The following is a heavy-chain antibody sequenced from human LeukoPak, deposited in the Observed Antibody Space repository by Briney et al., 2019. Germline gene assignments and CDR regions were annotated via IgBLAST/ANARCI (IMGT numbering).Heavy chain of an antibody. CDR1: GYTFTGYY. V-gene: IGHV1-8*02. CDR2: MNPNSGNT. CDR3: ARGYYNLGYCSGGSCPYRWFDP. J-gene: IGHJ5*02. D-gene: IGHD2-15*01. Sequence: ASVKVSCKASGYTFTGYYMHWVRQAPGQGLEWMGWMNPNSGNTGYAQKFQGRVTMTRNTSISTAYMELSSLRSEDTAVYYCARGYYNLGYCSGGSCPYRWFDPWGQGTLVTVSS.